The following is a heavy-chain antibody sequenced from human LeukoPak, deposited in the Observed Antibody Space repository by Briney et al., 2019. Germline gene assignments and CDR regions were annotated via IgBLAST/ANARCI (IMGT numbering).Heavy chain of an antibody. V-gene: IGHV3-30*02. J-gene: IGHJ4*02. Sequence: GGSLRLSCAASGFTFSSYGMHWVRQAPGKGLEWVAFIRYDGSNKYYADSVKGRFTISRDNSKNTLYLQMNSLRAEDTAVYYCASYDFWSGYYNEVPFDYWSQGTLVTVSS. CDR2: IRYDGSNK. CDR3: ASYDFWSGYYNEVPFDY. D-gene: IGHD3-3*01. CDR1: GFTFSSYG.